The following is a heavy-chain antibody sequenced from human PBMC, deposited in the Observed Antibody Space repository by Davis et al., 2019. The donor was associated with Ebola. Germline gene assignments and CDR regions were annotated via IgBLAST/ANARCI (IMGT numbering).Heavy chain of an antibody. CDR1: GGSISSYY. CDR3: ARFSDLLDFDY. D-gene: IGHD1-26*01. V-gene: IGHV4-59*12. Sequence: SETLSLTCTVSGGSISSYYWSWIRQPPGKGLEWIGYIYYSGSTNYNPSLKSRVTISVDTSKNQFSLKLSSVTAADTAVYYCARFSDLLDFDYWGQGTLVTVSS. CDR2: IYYSGST. J-gene: IGHJ4*02.